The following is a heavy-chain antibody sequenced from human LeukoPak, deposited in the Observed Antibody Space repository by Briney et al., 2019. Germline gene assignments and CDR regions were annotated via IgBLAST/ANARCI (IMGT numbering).Heavy chain of an antibody. CDR2: INPSGGST. J-gene: IGHJ6*02. D-gene: IGHD6-19*01. CDR1: GYTFTSYY. Sequence: AASVKVSCKASGYTFTSYYMHWVRQAPGQGLEWMGIINPSGGSTSYAQKFQGRVTMTRDTSTSTVYMELSSLRSEDTAVYYCAGDRAVAGYYYYGMDVWGQGTTVTVSS. CDR3: AGDRAVAGYYYYGMDV. V-gene: IGHV1-46*01.